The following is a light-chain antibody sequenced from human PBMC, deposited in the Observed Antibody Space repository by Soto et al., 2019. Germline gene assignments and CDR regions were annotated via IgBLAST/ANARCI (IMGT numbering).Light chain of an antibody. CDR2: SNN. Sequence: QSVLTQPPSASGTPGQRVTISCSGSSSNIGSNTVNWYQQLPGTAPKLLIYSNNQRPSGVPGRFSGSKSGTSASLAISGLQYEDEADYYCAAWDDSLNGYVVFGGGTKVTVL. CDR1: SSNIGSNT. CDR3: AAWDDSLNGYVV. V-gene: IGLV1-44*01. J-gene: IGLJ2*01.